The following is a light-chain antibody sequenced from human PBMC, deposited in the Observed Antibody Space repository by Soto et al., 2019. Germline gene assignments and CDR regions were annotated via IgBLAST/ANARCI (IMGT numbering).Light chain of an antibody. CDR1: QSVGGN. J-gene: IGKJ4*01. V-gene: IGKV3-15*01. CDR2: GAS. Sequence: EIVMTQSPPTLSVSLGERVTLSCRVSQSVGGNVAWYQQRPGQAPRLLISGASTRASGVPARISGSGYGTEFTLTISSLLAEDIGVYYCQQYYNWPPLTFGGGTKVEIK. CDR3: QQYYNWPPLT.